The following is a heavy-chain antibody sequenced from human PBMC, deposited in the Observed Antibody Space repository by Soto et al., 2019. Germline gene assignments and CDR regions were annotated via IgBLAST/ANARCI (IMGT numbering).Heavy chain of an antibody. J-gene: IGHJ6*02. CDR3: ASDLSGRADV. D-gene: IGHD3-10*01. CDR2: MNEDGGTT. V-gene: IGHV3-74*03. Sequence: EVQLVESGGGLVRPGGSLRLSCAASGFTFSSYWMHWVRQAPGKGLVWVSRMNEDGGTTAYADSVKGRFTISRDNAKNTLYLQMNSLRVEDTAVSYCASDLSGRADVWGQGTTVTVSS. CDR1: GFTFSSYW.